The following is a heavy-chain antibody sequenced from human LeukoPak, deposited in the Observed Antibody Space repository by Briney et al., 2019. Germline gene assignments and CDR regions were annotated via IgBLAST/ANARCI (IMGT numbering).Heavy chain of an antibody. V-gene: IGHV3-48*01. D-gene: IGHD5-12*01. CDR2: IGISSGNT. J-gene: IGHJ4*01. CDR1: GFNFIDYS. CDR3: ARDLRYAFDN. Sequence: GGSLRLSCAASGFNFIDYSTTWVRQAPGKGLEWISYIGISSGNTKYADSVKGRFTISRDKARNSLYLQMNSLRVEDTAVYYCARDLRYAFDNWGHGTLVTVSS.